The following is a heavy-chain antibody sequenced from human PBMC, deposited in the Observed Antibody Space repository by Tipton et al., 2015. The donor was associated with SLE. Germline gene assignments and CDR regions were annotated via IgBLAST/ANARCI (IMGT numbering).Heavy chain of an antibody. CDR2: INWNGGST. CDR1: GYTFTSYG. V-gene: IGHV3-20*04. Sequence: QLVQSGAEVKKPGASVKVSCKASGYTFTSYGMSWARQAPGKGLEWVSGINWNGGSTGYADSVKGRFTISRDNAKNSLYLQMNSLRAEDTALYYCARESGSDYWGQGTLVTVSS. D-gene: IGHD3-3*01. CDR3: ARESGSDY. J-gene: IGHJ4*02.